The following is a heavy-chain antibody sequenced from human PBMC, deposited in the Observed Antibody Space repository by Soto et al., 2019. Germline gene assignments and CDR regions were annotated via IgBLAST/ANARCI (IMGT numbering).Heavy chain of an antibody. CDR1: GYTFTTYY. D-gene: IGHD3-3*01. V-gene: IGHV1-69*13. CDR3: AVINDFWSGYYTGAELDNDAFDI. Sequence: GASVKVSCKASGYTFTTYYMHWVRQAPGQGLEWMGGIIPIFGTANYAQKFQGRVTITADESTSTAYMELSSLRSEDTAVYYCAVINDFWSGYYTGAELDNDAFDIWGQGTMVTVSS. J-gene: IGHJ3*02. CDR2: IIPIFGTA.